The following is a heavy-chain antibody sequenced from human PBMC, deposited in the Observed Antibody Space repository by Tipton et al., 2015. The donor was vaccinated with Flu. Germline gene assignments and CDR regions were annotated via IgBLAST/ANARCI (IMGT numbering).Heavy chain of an antibody. CDR3: AREWGDAFDI. V-gene: IGHV4-59*11. CDR2: IYYSGSI. D-gene: IGHD3-16*01. CDR1: GGSISSHY. Sequence: LRLSCTVSGGSISSHYWSWIRQPPGKGLEWIGYIYYSGSISYNPSLKSRVTISVGTSKNQFSLKLSSVTAADTAVYYCAREWGDAFDIWGQGTMVTVSS. J-gene: IGHJ3*02.